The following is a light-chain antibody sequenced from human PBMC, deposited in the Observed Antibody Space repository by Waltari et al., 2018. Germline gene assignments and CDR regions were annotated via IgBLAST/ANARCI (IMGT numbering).Light chain of an antibody. J-gene: IGLJ2*01. CDR2: EGS. CDR3: CSYAGSSTYVV. CDR1: RRGVVNDDL. Sequence: QSALTQPASVSGCPGQSITISCTGTRRGVVNDDLVPGYQQHPGKAPKLMLYEGSTRPSGVSNRFSGSKSGNTASLTISGLQAEDEADYYCCSYAGSSTYVVFGGGTKLTVL. V-gene: IGLV2-23*01.